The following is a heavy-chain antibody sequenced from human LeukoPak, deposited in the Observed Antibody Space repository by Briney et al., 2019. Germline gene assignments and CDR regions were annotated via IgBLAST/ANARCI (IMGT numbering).Heavy chain of an antibody. CDR1: GYIFTRYG. CDR2: ISAYNGTT. D-gene: IGHD3-10*01. J-gene: IGHJ4*02. Sequence: GASVKVSCKASGYIFTRYGVTWVRQAPGQGLEWMGWISAYNGTTKYEEKVQDRVTMTTDTSTNTVYMELRSLRSDDSAVYYCGRENFASETYYCDYWGQGTQVTVSS. CDR3: GRENFASETYYCDY. V-gene: IGHV1-18*01.